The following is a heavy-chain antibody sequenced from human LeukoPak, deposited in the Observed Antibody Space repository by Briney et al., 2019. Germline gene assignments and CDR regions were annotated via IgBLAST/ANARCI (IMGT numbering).Heavy chain of an antibody. CDR2: ISSSSSTI. J-gene: IGHJ6*02. Sequence: PGGSLRLSCTASGFTFSSYSMNWVRQAPGKGLEWVSYISSSSSTIYYADSVKGRFTISRDKAKNSLYLQMSSLRDEDTAVYYCARANGMDVWGQGTTVTVSS. V-gene: IGHV3-48*02. CDR1: GFTFSSYS. CDR3: ARANGMDV.